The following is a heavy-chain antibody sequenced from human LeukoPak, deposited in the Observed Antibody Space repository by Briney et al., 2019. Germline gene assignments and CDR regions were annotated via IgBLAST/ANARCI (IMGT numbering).Heavy chain of an antibody. J-gene: IGHJ4*02. CDR3: ARDLGTAMVQR. V-gene: IGHV3-53*01. CDR1: GLTVSNIH. D-gene: IGHD5-18*01. Sequence: GGSLRLSCAASGLTVSNIHMSWVRQAPGKGLEWVSVIYAGGSTYYADSVKARFTISRDNSKNTLYLQMNSLRAEDTAVYYCARDLGTAMVQRWGQGTLVTVSS. CDR2: IYAGGST.